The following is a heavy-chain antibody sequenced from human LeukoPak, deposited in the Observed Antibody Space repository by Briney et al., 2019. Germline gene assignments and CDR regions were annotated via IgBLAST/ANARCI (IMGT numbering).Heavy chain of an antibody. V-gene: IGHV4-59*01. J-gene: IGHJ4*02. CDR3: ARDRDYYGSGSSYFDY. CDR2: IYYSGNT. Sequence: PSETLSLTCTVSGGSISSYYWSWIRQPPGKGLEWIGYIYYSGNTNYNPSLRSRVIISVDTSKNQFSLKPSSVTAADTAVYYCARDRDYYGSGSSYFDYWGQGTLVTVSS. D-gene: IGHD3-10*01. CDR1: GGSISSYY.